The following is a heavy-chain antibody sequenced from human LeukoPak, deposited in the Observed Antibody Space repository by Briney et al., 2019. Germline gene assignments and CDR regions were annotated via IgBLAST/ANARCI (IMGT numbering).Heavy chain of an antibody. CDR3: ARVADYDFWSGYYSDYYYGMDV. Sequence: KPSETLPLTCAVSGGSIGSSNWWSWVRQPPGKGLEWIGEIYHSGSTNYNPSLKSRVTISVDKSKNQFSLKLSSVTAADTAVYYCARVADYDFWSGYYSDYYYGMDVWGQGTTVTVSS. V-gene: IGHV4-4*02. D-gene: IGHD3-3*01. CDR2: IYHSGST. J-gene: IGHJ6*02. CDR1: GGSIGSSNW.